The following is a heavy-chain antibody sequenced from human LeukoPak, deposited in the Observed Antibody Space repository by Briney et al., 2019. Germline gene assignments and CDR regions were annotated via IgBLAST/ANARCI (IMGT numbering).Heavy chain of an antibody. V-gene: IGHV3-23*01. D-gene: IGHD1-26*01. J-gene: IGHJ3*02. Sequence: GGSLRLSCAVSGFTFSSYAVSWVRQAPGKGLEWVSAISGSGGSTYYADSVKGRFTISRDNSKNTLYLQMNSLRAEDTALYYCAKLREGWEQWDAFDIWGQGTMVTVSS. CDR3: AKLREGWEQWDAFDI. CDR2: ISGSGGST. CDR1: GFTFSSYA.